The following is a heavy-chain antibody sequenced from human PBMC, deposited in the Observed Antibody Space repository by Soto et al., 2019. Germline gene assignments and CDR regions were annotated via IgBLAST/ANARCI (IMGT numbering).Heavy chain of an antibody. CDR3: ARYGQWRAFDI. Sequence: GESLKISCKGSGYSFAGYWITWVRQMPGKGLEWMGRIDPSDSQTYYSPSFRGHVTISAAKSITTVFLQWSSLRASDTAMYYCARYGQWRAFDIWGQGTMVTVSS. CDR2: IDPSDSQT. CDR1: GYSFAGYW. D-gene: IGHD6-19*01. J-gene: IGHJ3*02. V-gene: IGHV5-10-1*01.